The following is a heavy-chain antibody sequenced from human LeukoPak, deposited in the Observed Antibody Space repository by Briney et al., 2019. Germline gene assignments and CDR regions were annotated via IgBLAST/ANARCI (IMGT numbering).Heavy chain of an antibody. CDR1: GFIFSTYW. D-gene: IGHD3-3*01. V-gene: IGHV3-7*03. CDR2: IKEDGSES. CDR3: ARDQYDTWSRRGNFDS. J-gene: IGHJ4*02. Sequence: SGGSLRLSCAASGFIFSTYWMSWVRQAPGKGLEWVANIKEDGSESHYVDSVKGRFTISRDNTKNSLYLQMNSLRVEDTAVFYCARDQYDTWSRRGNFDSWGQGTLVIVSS.